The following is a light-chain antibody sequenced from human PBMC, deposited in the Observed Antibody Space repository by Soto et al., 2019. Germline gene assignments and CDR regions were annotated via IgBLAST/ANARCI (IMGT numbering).Light chain of an antibody. Sequence: QSVLTQPPSASGSPGQSVTISCTGTSSDVGVYNYVSWYQQHPGKAPKLMIYEVTKRPSGVPDRFSGSKSGNTASLTVSGLQVEDEADYYCSSYVGSNNYVFGTGTKVTVL. V-gene: IGLV2-8*01. CDR1: SSDVGVYNY. CDR2: EVT. J-gene: IGLJ1*01. CDR3: SSYVGSNNYV.